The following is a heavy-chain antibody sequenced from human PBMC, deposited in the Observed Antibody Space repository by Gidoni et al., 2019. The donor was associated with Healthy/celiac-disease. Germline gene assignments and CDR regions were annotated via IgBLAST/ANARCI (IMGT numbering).Heavy chain of an antibody. CDR1: GYTFTGYY. J-gene: IGHJ5*02. Sequence: QVQLMQSGAGVKKPGASVKVSCKAYGYTFTGYYLHWGRQAPGQGPEWMGWINPNSGGTNYAQKVQGRVTITRDTSISTAYMELSRLRSDDTAVYYCARGDEFDPWGQGTLVTVSA. V-gene: IGHV1-2*02. CDR2: INPNSGGT. CDR3: ARGDEFDP.